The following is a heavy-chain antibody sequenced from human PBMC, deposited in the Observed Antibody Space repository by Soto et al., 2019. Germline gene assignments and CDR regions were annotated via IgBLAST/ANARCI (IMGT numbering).Heavy chain of an antibody. CDR1: GGSISSGGYY. CDR2: IYYSGST. J-gene: IGHJ4*02. D-gene: IGHD5-12*01. V-gene: IGHV4-31*03. Sequence: SETLSLTCTVSGGSISSGGYYWSWIRQHPGKGLEWIGYIYYSGSTYYNPSLKSRVTISVDTSKNQFSLKLSSVTAADTAVYYCARRERWLQYYFDYWGQGTLVTVSS. CDR3: ARRERWLQYYFDY.